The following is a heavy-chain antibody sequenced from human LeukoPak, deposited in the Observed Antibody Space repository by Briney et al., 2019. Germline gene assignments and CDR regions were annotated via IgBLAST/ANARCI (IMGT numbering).Heavy chain of an antibody. CDR1: GYRFTSYW. V-gene: IGHV5-51*01. CDR3: ARGFQGQRLFDP. CDR2: IYPGDSDT. Sequence: GESLEISCQGSGYRFTSYWIGWVRPVPGKGLEWMGIIYPGDSDTRYSPSFQGQVTISADKSISTAYLQWSSLKASDTAMYYCARGFQGQRLFDPWGQGTLITVSS. J-gene: IGHJ5*02. D-gene: IGHD3-16*01.